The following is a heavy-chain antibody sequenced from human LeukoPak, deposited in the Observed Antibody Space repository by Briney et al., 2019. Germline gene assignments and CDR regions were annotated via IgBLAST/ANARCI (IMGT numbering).Heavy chain of an antibody. CDR3: ARVGDGSGFFGWYFDL. CDR2: INPNSGGT. CDR1: GYTFTGYY. V-gene: IGHV1-2*02. J-gene: IGHJ2*01. Sequence: ASVKVSCKASGYTFTGYYMHWVRQAPGQGLEWMGWINPNSGGTNYAQKFQGGVTMARDTSISTAYMELSRLRSDDTAVYYCARVGDGSGFFGWYFDLWGRGTLVTVSS. D-gene: IGHD6-19*01.